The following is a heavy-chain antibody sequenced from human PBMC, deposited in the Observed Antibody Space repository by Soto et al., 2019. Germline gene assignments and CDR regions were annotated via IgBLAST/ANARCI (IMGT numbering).Heavy chain of an antibody. J-gene: IGHJ4*02. D-gene: IGHD2-2*01. CDR2: IIPILGIA. CDR1: GGTFSSYT. Sequence: QVQLVQSGAEVKKPGSSVKVSCKASGGTFSSYTISWVRQAPGQGLEWMGRIIPILGIANYAQKFQGRVTLTADKSTSTAYMELSSLRSEDTAVYYCATDCRSTSCYGYWGKGTLVTVSS. V-gene: IGHV1-69*08. CDR3: ATDCRSTSCYGY.